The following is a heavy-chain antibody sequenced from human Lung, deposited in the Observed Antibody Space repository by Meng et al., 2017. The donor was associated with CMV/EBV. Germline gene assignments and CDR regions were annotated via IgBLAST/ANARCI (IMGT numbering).Heavy chain of an antibody. V-gene: IGHV1-2*02. CDR2: IHPHRGDT. D-gene: IGHD7-27*01. CDR1: GYTFTAHY. J-gene: IGHJ4*02. CDR3: ARDNNGGPDY. Sequence: SXXVSCKASGYTFTAHYFHWVRQAPGQGLEWMGWIHPHRGDTNYAQQFQGRVTLTRDTSINTGYMELTRLTSDDTAVYYCARDNNGGPDYWGQGTLVTVSS.